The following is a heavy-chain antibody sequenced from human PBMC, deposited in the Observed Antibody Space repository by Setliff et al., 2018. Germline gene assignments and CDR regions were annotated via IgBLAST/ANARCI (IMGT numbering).Heavy chain of an antibody. CDR2: ISYDGSNE. D-gene: IGHD3-22*01. V-gene: IGHV3-30-3*01. J-gene: IGHJ3*02. CDR1: GFIFSTYA. CDR3: AIDSTDYYDSSGYYYGPRDNDAFDT. Sequence: GGSLRLSCAASGFIFSTYAMQWVRQTPGKGLEWVAIISYDGSNEYYADSVEGRFTISRDNSKNTVFLHMKSLRAEDTALYYCAIDSTDYYDSSGYYYGPRDNDAFDTWGQGTMVTVSS.